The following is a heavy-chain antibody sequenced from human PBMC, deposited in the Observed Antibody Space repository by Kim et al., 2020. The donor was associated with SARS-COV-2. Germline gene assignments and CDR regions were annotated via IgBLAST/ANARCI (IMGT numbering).Heavy chain of an antibody. V-gene: IGHV3-49*02. J-gene: IGHJ4*02. D-gene: IGHD2-15*01. Sequence: VKSRFTISRDDSKSIAYLQMNSLKTEDTAVYYCTRDGQYCSGGSCYPFDYWGQGTLVTVSS. CDR3: TRDGQYCSGGSCYPFDY.